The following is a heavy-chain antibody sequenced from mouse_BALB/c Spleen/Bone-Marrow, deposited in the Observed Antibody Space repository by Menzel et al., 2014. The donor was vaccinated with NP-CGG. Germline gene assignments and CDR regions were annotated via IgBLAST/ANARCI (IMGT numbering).Heavy chain of an antibody. CDR3: ARVITWYFDV. CDR2: ISSGGSYT. V-gene: IGHV5-9-3*01. Sequence: EVQLVESGGGLVKPGGSLKLSCAASGFTFSSYAMSWVRRTPEKRLEWVATISSGGSYTYYPDSVKGRFTISRDNAKNTLYLQMSSLRSEDTAMYYCARVITWYFDVWGAGTTVTVSS. CDR1: GFTFSSYA. D-gene: IGHD2-4*01. J-gene: IGHJ1*01.